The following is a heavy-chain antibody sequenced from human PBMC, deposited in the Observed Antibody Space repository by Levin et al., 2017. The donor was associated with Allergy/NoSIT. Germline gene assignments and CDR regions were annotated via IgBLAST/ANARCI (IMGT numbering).Heavy chain of an antibody. CDR2: ITGGGFDT. D-gene: IGHD1-1*01. Sequence: GGSLRLSCAASGFIFSDYAMTWVRQAPGKGLEWVSVITGGGFDTYYADSVKGRFTVSRDNSKNTLYLQLNSLRSEDTAVYYCAKKQGGTSGFSFDVWGQGTMVTVSS. CDR1: GFIFSDYA. J-gene: IGHJ3*01. CDR3: AKKQGGTSGFSFDV. V-gene: IGHV3-23*01.